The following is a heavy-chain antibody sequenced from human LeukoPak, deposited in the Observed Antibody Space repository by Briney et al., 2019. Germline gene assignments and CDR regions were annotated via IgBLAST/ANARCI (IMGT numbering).Heavy chain of an antibody. CDR1: GFTFSSYA. CDR2: ISGSGGST. CDR3: AKDPPTTYYNGSGSRNAGRYYGMDV. Sequence: PGGSLRLSCAASGFTFSSYAMSWVRQAPGKGLEWVSAISGSGGSTYYADSVKGRFTISRDNSKNTLYLQMNSLRAEDTAVYYCAKDPPTTYYNGSGSRNAGRYYGMDVWGQGTTVTVSS. V-gene: IGHV3-23*01. J-gene: IGHJ6*02. D-gene: IGHD3-10*01.